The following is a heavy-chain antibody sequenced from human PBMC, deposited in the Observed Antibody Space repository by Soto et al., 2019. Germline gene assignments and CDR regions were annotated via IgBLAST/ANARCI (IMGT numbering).Heavy chain of an antibody. J-gene: IGHJ4*02. CDR2: FDPEDGET. V-gene: IGHV1-24*01. Sequence: ASVKVSCKVSGYTLTELSMHWVRQAPGKGLEWMGGFDPEDGETIYAQKLQGRVTMTEDTSTNTAYMELSSLRSEDTAVYYCARFALRYGSGSYLFPGYWGQGTLVTVSS. D-gene: IGHD3-10*01. CDR1: GYTLTELS. CDR3: ARFALRYGSGSYLFPGY.